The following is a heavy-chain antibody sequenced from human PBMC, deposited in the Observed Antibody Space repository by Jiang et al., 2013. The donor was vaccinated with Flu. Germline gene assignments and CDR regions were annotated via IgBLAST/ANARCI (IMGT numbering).Heavy chain of an antibody. J-gene: IGHJ4*02. Sequence: TCTVSGGSVSSGGFYWSWIRQAPGKGLEWIGYLFDSGTTNSNPSLKSRVTMSIDRSRNQFSLRLNAVTTADTGMYYCARQLIYWGQGALVTVSS. D-gene: IGHD5-24*01. CDR1: GGSVSSGGFY. CDR3: ARQLIY. V-gene: IGHV4-61*08. CDR2: LFDSGTT.